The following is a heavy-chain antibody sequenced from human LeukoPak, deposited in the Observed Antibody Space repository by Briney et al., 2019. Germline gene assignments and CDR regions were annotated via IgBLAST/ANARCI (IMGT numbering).Heavy chain of an antibody. V-gene: IGHV3-66*01. J-gene: IGHJ4*02. CDR3: ARILDSAWGELGY. CDR2: IYSGGST. Sequence: RSGGSLRLSCAASGFTVSSHYMNWVRQAPGKGLEWVSVIYSGGSTYYADSVKGRFTISRDKSKNTLYLQMNSLRAEDTAVYYCARILDSAWGELGYWGQGTLVTVSS. CDR1: GFTVSSHY. D-gene: IGHD6-19*01.